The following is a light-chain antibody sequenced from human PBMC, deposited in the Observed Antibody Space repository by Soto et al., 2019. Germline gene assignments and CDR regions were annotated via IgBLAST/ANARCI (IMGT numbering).Light chain of an antibody. CDR2: GAS. J-gene: IGKJ1*01. Sequence: EIVLMQSPGTLSLSPGERATLSCRASQSVSSSFLAWYQQQPGQAPRLLIYGASRRATGIPDRVSGSGSGTDFTLTISRLEPEDFAVYYCHQYESSPWTFGQGTKVEIK. CDR3: HQYESSPWT. CDR1: QSVSSSF. V-gene: IGKV3-20*01.